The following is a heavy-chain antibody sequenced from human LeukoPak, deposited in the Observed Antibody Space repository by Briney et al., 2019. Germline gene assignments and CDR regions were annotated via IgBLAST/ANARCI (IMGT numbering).Heavy chain of an antibody. Sequence: SETLSLTCTVSGGSISSSSYYWGWIRQPPGTGLEWIGSIYYSGSTYYNPSLKSRVTISVDTSRNQFSLKLSSVTAADTAVYYCARPTRGAFDIWGQGTMVTVPS. CDR1: GGSISSSSYY. V-gene: IGHV4-39*07. CDR2: IYYSGST. D-gene: IGHD5-12*01. CDR3: ARPTRGAFDI. J-gene: IGHJ3*02.